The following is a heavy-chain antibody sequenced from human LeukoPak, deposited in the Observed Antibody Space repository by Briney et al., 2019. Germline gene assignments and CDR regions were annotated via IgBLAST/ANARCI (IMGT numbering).Heavy chain of an antibody. J-gene: IGHJ3*02. Sequence: PGGSLRLSCAASRFTFCGSAIHWVRQASGKGLEWVGRIRSNANSYATEYSASVKGRFTISRDDSRNTAYRQMNSLKTEDTAVYYCTGTGSVSAFDIWGQGTMVTVSP. CDR1: RFTFCGSA. V-gene: IGHV3-73*01. D-gene: IGHD1-26*01. CDR2: IRSNANSYAT. CDR3: TGTGSVSAFDI.